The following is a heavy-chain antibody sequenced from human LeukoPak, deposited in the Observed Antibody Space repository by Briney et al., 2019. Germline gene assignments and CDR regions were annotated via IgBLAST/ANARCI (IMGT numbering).Heavy chain of an antibody. CDR3: ARGGRSSGYYWRFDY. V-gene: IGHV1-2*02. J-gene: IGHJ4*02. CDR2: INPKSGGT. Sequence: ASMKVSCKASGYTFTAYYMHWVRQAPGQGLEWMGWINPKSGGTNYGKKFQGRVTMTRDTSINTAYMELSRLRSDDTAVYYCARGGRSSGYYWRFDYWGQGTLVTVSS. D-gene: IGHD3-22*01. CDR1: GYTFTAYY.